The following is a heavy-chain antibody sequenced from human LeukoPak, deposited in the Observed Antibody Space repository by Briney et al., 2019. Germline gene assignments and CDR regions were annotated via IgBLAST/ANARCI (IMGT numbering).Heavy chain of an antibody. V-gene: IGHV3-20*04. CDR3: ARDIAVAGSTRYFGY. Sequence: GGSLRLSCAASGFTFDDYGMSWVRQAPGKGLEWVSGINWNGGSTGYADSVKGRFTISRDNAKNSLYLQMNSLRAEDTALYYCARDIAVAGSTRYFGYWGQGTLVTVSS. D-gene: IGHD6-19*01. CDR2: INWNGGST. J-gene: IGHJ4*02. CDR1: GFTFDDYG.